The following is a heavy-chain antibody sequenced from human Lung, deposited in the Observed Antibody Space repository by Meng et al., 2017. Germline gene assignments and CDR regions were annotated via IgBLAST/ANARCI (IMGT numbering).Heavy chain of an antibody. CDR1: GGSFSDYY. Sequence: QGQLQQWGGGRLKPSETLSLTLVVSGGSFSDYYWSWIRQPPGKGLEWIGEINHSGSTNYNPSLESRATISVDTSQNNLSLKLSSVTAADSAVYYCARGPTTMAHDFDYWGRGTLVTVSS. J-gene: IGHJ4*02. V-gene: IGHV4-34*01. CDR3: ARGPTTMAHDFDY. CDR2: INHSGST. D-gene: IGHD4-11*01.